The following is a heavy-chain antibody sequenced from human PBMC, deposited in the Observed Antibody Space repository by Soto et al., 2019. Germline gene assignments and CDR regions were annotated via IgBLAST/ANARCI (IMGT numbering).Heavy chain of an antibody. J-gene: IGHJ4*02. D-gene: IGHD6-13*01. Sequence: ASVKVSCKASGYTFTSYGISWVRQAPGQGLEWMGWMNPGNNQNDYAQKFRGRVTVSTDTSITTTYMELSSLTSDDTAVYYCARDAAAGLNDYWGQG. CDR1: GYTFTSYG. CDR3: ARDAAAGLNDY. V-gene: IGHV1-18*01. CDR2: MNPGNNQN.